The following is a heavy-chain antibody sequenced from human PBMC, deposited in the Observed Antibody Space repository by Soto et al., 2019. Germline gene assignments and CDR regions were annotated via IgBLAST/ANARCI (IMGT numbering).Heavy chain of an antibody. CDR2: FDPEDGET. D-gene: IGHD3-3*01. CDR1: GYTLTELS. J-gene: IGHJ5*02. V-gene: IGHV1-24*01. Sequence: ASVKVSCKVSGYTLTELSMHWVRQAPGKGLEWMGGFDPEDGETIYAQKLQGRVTMTEDTSTDTAYMELSSLRSEDTAVYYCATDRRRVLRFLEWFAWFDPWGQGTLVTVSS. CDR3: ATDRRRVLRFLEWFAWFDP.